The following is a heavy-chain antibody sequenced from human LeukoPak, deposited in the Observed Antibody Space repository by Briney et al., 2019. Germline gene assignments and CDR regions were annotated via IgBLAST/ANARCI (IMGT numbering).Heavy chain of an antibody. CDR1: GFTFSSYA. CDR2: ISGSGGST. Sequence: GGSLRLSCAASGFTFSSYAMSWVRQAPGKGLEWVSAISGSGGSTYYADSVKGRFTISRDNSKHTLYLQMNRLRAEDTAVYYCARNRGAPTLFYWGQGTLVTVSS. D-gene: IGHD7-27*01. CDR3: ARNRGAPTLFY. J-gene: IGHJ4*02. V-gene: IGHV3-23*01.